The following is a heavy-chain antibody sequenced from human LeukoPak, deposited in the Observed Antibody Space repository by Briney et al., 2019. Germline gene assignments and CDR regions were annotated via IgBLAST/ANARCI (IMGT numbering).Heavy chain of an antibody. CDR2: IYHSGST. CDR1: GYSISSGYY. CDR3: ARAPPETIFGVDQSIDY. J-gene: IGHJ4*02. Sequence: PSETLSLTCTVSGYSISSGYYWGWIRQPPGKGLEWIGSIYHSGSTYYNPSLKSRVTISVDTSKNQFSLKLSSVTAADTAVYYCARAPPETIFGVDQSIDYWGQGTLVTVSS. V-gene: IGHV4-38-2*02. D-gene: IGHD3-3*01.